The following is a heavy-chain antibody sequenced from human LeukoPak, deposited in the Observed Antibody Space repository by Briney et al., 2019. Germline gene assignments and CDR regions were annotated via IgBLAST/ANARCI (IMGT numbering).Heavy chain of an antibody. CDR3: ARDPPLGSCSTISCPHLDY. Sequence: GGSLRLSCAASGFTFSRYSMNWVRQAPGKGLEWVSSISSSSSFIYYADSVKGRFTISRDNAKNSLYLQMSSLRAEDTAVYYCARDPPLGSCSTISCPHLDYWGQGTLVTVSS. J-gene: IGHJ4*02. D-gene: IGHD2-2*01. CDR1: GFTFSRYS. V-gene: IGHV3-21*01. CDR2: ISSSSSFI.